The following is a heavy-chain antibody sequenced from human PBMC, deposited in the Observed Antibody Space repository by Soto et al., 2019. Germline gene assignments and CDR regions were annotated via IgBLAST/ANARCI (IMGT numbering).Heavy chain of an antibody. J-gene: IGHJ5*02. V-gene: IGHV2-5*01. CDR1: GFSLSSSGVG. D-gene: IGHD4-17*01. CDR2: IYWNDDK. CDR3: GHRPRPRTTVFAVWFDP. Sequence: QITLEESGPTLVKPTQTLTLTCTFSGFSLSSSGVGVGWVRQPPGKPLEWLALIYWNDDKNYSPSLKSRLTITKETSKNQVVLTMTNMDPVDTATYYCGHRPRPRTTVFAVWFDPWGQGTLVTVSS.